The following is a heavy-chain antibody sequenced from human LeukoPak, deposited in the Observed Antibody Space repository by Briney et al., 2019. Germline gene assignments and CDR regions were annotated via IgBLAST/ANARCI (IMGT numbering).Heavy chain of an antibody. CDR2: ISSSSSYI. Sequence: PGGSLRLSCAASGFTFSTYSMNWVRQAPGKGLEWVSSISSSSSYIYYADSVKGRFTISRDNAKNSLYLQMNSLRAEDTAVYYCARGFNSSGWYFDYWGQGTLVTVSS. D-gene: IGHD6-19*01. CDR3: ARGFNSSGWYFDY. CDR1: GFTFSTYS. V-gene: IGHV3-21*01. J-gene: IGHJ4*02.